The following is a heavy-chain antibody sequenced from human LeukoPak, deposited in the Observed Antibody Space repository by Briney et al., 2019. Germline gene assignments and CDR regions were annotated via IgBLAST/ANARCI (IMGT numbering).Heavy chain of an antibody. CDR1: WDSVVTNNVA. J-gene: IGHJ3*02. Sequence: SQTLSLTCAISWDSVVTNNVAWNWIRQSPSRGLEWLGRTYLRSKWYNEYAVSVKSRIAINPDTSRNHFSLQLNSVIPEDTAVYYCTRGKYSGFDIWGQGTMVTVSS. CDR2: TYLRSKWYN. V-gene: IGHV6-1*01. D-gene: IGHD2-21*01. CDR3: TRGKYSGFDI.